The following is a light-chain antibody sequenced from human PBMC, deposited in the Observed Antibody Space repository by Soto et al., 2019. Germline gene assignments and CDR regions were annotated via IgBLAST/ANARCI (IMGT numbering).Light chain of an antibody. CDR3: QQYGNSPAWT. Sequence: EIVLTQSPGTLSLSLGEGATLSCRASQSVSSNYLAWYQQKPGQAPRLLIYGASSRATGIPDRFSGSGSGTDFTLTISRLEPEDFAVYYWQQYGNSPAWTFGQGTKVEIK. V-gene: IGKV3-20*01. J-gene: IGKJ1*01. CDR2: GAS. CDR1: QSVSSNY.